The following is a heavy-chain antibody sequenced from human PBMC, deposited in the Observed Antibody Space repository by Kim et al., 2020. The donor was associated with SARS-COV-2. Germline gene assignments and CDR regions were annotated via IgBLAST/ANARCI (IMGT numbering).Heavy chain of an antibody. D-gene: IGHD1-26*01. Sequence: GGSLRLSCAASGFTFNTYWMHWVRQAPGKGLVWVSTIKGDGSISTYADSVKGRFTISRDNAKNALYLQINSLRVEDTALYYCARDVGDTCLGYWGQGSLLTVSS. CDR3: ARDVGDTCLGY. CDR1: GFTFNTYW. CDR2: IKGDGSIS. J-gene: IGHJ4*02. V-gene: IGHV3-74*01.